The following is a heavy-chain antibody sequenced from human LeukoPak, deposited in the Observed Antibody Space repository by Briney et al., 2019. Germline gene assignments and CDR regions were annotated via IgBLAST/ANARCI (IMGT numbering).Heavy chain of an antibody. V-gene: IGHV4-39*01. Sequence: KPSETLSLTCTVSGGSISSSAYYWGRIRQPPGKGLEWVGSIYYSGSTYYNPSLKSRVTISVDTSKNQLSLKLSSVTAADTAVYYCVRHPPYSSSWLSLDYWGQGTLVTVSS. CDR2: IYYSGST. CDR1: GGSISSSAYY. CDR3: VRHPPYSSSWLSLDY. D-gene: IGHD6-13*01. J-gene: IGHJ4*02.